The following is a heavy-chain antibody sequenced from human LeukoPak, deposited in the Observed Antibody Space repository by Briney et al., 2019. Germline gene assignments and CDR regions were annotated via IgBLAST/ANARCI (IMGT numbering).Heavy chain of an antibody. CDR2: IYSGGST. D-gene: IGHD2-15*01. V-gene: IGHV3-53*01. CDR3: ARVIKEGYCSGGSCYSTYYYYYMDV. Sequence: GGSLRLSCAASGFTFSSYSMSWVRQAPGKGLEWVSVIYSGGSTYYADSVKGRFTISRDNSKNTLYLQMNSLRAEDTAVYYCARVIKEGYCSGGSCYSTYYYYYMDVWGKGTTVTISS. CDR1: GFTFSSYS. J-gene: IGHJ6*03.